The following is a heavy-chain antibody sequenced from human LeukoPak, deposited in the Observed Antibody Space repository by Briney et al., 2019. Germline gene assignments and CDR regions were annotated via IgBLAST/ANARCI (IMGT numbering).Heavy chain of an antibody. CDR2: INPNSGGT. CDR1: GYTFTGYY. Sequence: ASVKVSCKASGYTFTGYYMHWVRQALGQGLEWMGWINPNSGGTNYAQKFQGWVTMTRDTSISTAYMELSRLRSDDTAVYYCARGLDYYDSSGYYLYWGQGTLVTVSS. D-gene: IGHD3-22*01. J-gene: IGHJ4*02. CDR3: ARGLDYYDSSGYYLY. V-gene: IGHV1-2*04.